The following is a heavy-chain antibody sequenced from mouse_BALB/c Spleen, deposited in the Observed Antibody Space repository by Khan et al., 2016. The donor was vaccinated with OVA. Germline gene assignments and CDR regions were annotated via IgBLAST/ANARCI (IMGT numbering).Heavy chain of an antibody. J-gene: IGHJ4*01. V-gene: IGHV5-15*02. Sequence: EVELVESGGGLVQPGGSRKLSCAASGFTFSDYGMAWVRQTPGKGPAWVAFISNLAYSIYYADTVTGRFTISRENAKNTLYLAMSSLRSEDTAMYYCARGGRYGLYAMDYWGQGTSVTVSS. CDR2: ISNLAYSI. D-gene: IGHD2-14*01. CDR3: ARGGRYGLYAMDY. CDR1: GFTFSDYG.